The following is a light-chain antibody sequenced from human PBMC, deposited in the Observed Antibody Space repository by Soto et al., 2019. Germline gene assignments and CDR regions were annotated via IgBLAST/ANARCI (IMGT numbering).Light chain of an antibody. CDR2: EVS. CDR1: SSDVGGYNY. V-gene: IGLV2-14*01. CDR3: SSYSSSSTPVV. J-gene: IGLJ3*02. Sequence: QSVLTQPASVSGSPGQSITISCTGTSSDVGGYNYVSWFQQHPGKAPKVVFYEVSYRPSGVSNRFSGAKSGNRASLTISGLQAEDEADYYCSSYSSSSTPVVFGGGTKLTVL.